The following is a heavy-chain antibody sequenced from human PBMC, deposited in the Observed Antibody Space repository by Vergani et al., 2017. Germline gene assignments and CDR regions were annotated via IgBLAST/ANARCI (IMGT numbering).Heavy chain of an antibody. CDR1: GFTFTNFA. V-gene: IGHV3-23*01. J-gene: IGHJ4*02. D-gene: IGHD5/OR15-5a*01. Sequence: EVQLLESGGNLVQPGGSLRLSCAASGFTFTNFAMTWVRQAPGEGLEWVSGISGSGGFTYYADSVKGRFTISRDNSKNTMFLQMNNLRAEDTAVYYCTKGSRGYTVYFFDYWGQGTLATVSS. CDR2: ISGSGGFT. CDR3: TKGSRGYTVYFFDY.